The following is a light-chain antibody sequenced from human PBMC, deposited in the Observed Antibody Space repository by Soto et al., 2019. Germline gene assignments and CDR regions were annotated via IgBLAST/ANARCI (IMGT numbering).Light chain of an antibody. CDR1: SSDVGSYNR. V-gene: IGLV2-18*02. CDR2: EVS. Sequence: QSVLTQPPSVSGSPGQSVTISCTGTSSDVGSYNRVSWYQQPPGTAPKLMIYEVSNRPSGVPDRFSGSKSGNTASLTISGLQAEDEADYYCSSYTSSSTFYVFVTGTKVTVL. CDR3: SSYTSSSTFYV. J-gene: IGLJ1*01.